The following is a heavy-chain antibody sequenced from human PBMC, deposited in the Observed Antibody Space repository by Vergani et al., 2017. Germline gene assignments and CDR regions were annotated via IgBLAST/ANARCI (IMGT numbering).Heavy chain of an antibody. CDR1: GGSFTSYH. D-gene: IGHD4-11*01. V-gene: IGHV4-34*01. Sequence: QVQLQQWGGGLLKPSETLSLTCVVNGGSFTSYHWTWIRQSPGEGLEWVGDIDHTGRPEYNPSLKRRLTMSVDNSRNQFSLTLNSVTATDTAIYFCARVNTETNGHLYYYWYMDVWGQGTAVTVS. J-gene: IGHJ6*03. CDR3: ARVNTETNGHLYYYWYMDV. CDR2: IDHTGRP.